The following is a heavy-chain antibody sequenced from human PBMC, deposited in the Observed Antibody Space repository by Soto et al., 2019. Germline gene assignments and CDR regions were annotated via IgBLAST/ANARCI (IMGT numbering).Heavy chain of an antibody. D-gene: IGHD5-12*01. CDR3: AKASSGFDEWLRPVDY. CDR2: IWYSGGST. V-gene: IGHV3-33*06. CDR1: GFTFSSYG. Sequence: GGSLRISCAASGFTFSSYGMHWVLQAPGKGLEWVAVIWYSGGSTSYADSVKGRFTISRDNSKNTLYLQMNSLRAEDTAVYYCAKASSGFDEWLRPVDYWGEGTLVTVSS. J-gene: IGHJ4*02.